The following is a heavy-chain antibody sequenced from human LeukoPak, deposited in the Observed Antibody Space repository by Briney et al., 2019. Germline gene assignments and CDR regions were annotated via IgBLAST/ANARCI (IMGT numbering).Heavy chain of an antibody. D-gene: IGHD3-22*01. J-gene: IGHJ4*02. CDR2: ISGSGGST. CDR1: GFTFSSYV. V-gene: IGHV3-23*01. Sequence: GGSLRLSCAASGFTFSSYVISWVRQAPGRGLDWVSAISGSGGSTYYADSVRGRFTISRDNSKNTLYLQMNSLRAEDTAVYYCAKAPEDSSAVASFDYWGQGTLVTVPS. CDR3: AKAPEDSSAVASFDY.